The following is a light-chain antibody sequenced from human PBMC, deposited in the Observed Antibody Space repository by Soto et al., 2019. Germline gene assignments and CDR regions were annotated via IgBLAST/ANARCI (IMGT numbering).Light chain of an antibody. Sequence: SYELTQPPSVSVSPGQTARITCSGDALPKQYAYWYQQKPGQAPLLVMFKHSERPSGIPERFSGSRPGTTVTLTISGVQAADEADYYCQSTDSSGIYRVFGGGTKLTVL. V-gene: IGLV3-25*02. CDR1: ALPKQY. CDR2: KHS. CDR3: QSTDSSGIYRV. J-gene: IGLJ2*01.